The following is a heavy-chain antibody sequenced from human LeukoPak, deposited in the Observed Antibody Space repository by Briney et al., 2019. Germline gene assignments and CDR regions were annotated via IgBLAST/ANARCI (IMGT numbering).Heavy chain of an antibody. CDR3: ARDEGDSSGYYPGL. CDR2: IWHDGSRK. Sequence: PGRSLRLSCAASGFTLSNYGMPWVRQAPGKGLEWVAAIWHDGSRKYYAESVKGRFTISRDNARNTVYVQMDSLRAEDTAVYYCARDEGDSSGYYPGLWGQGTLVTVSS. J-gene: IGHJ1*01. CDR1: GFTLSNYG. V-gene: IGHV3-33*01. D-gene: IGHD3-22*01.